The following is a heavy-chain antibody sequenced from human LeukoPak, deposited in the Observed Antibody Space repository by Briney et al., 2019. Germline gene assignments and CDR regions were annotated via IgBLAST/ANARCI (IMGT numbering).Heavy chain of an antibody. D-gene: IGHD4-17*01. CDR2: IIPILGIA. CDR3: ASGPPHPDYGDYGGGVY. V-gene: IGHV1-69*04. CDR1: GGTFSSYA. Sequence: GSSVKVSCKASGGTFSSYAISWVRQAPGQGLEWMGRIIPILGIANYAQKFQGRVTITADKSTSTAYMELSSLRSEDTAVYYCASGPPHPDYGDYGGGVYWGQGTLVTVSS. J-gene: IGHJ4*02.